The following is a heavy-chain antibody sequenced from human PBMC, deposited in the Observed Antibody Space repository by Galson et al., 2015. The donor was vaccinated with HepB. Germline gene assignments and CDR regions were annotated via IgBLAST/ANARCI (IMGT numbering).Heavy chain of an antibody. V-gene: IGHV3-66*01. CDR3: VRGMVSSGWYFDY. J-gene: IGHJ4*02. Sequence: SLRLSCAASGFTVSSNYMSWVRQAPGKGLEWVSVIYSGGRIYYADSVKGRLVISRDNSKNTLYLQMNSLRADDTAVYYCVRGMVSSGWYFDYWGQGTLVTVSS. D-gene: IGHD6-19*01. CDR1: GFTVSSNY. CDR2: IYSGGRI.